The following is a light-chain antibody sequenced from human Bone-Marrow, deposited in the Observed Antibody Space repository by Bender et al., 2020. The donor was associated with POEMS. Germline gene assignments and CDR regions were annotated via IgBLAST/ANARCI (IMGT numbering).Light chain of an antibody. CDR2: DDS. Sequence: SYELTQPPSVSVSPGQTARITCSGDALPKQYAYWYQQKAGQAPVLVVYDDSDRPSGVPERFSGSNSGNTATLTISGTQAMDEADYYCQAWDSSTAVVFGGGTKLTVL. CDR1: ALPKQY. J-gene: IGLJ2*01. CDR3: QAWDSSTAVV. V-gene: IGLV3-1*01.